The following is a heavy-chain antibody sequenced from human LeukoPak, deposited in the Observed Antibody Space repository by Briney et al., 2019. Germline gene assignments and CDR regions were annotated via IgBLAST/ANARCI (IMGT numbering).Heavy chain of an antibody. CDR3: ARKYHDFWSGSQYYFDY. J-gene: IGHJ4*02. Sequence: PSETLSLTCAVYGGSFSGYYWSWIRQPPGKGLEWIGEINHSGSTNYNPSLKSRVTISVDTSKNQFSLKLSSVTAADTAVYYCARKYHDFWSGSQYYFDYWGQGTLVTVSS. D-gene: IGHD3-3*01. V-gene: IGHV4-34*01. CDR1: GGSFSGYY. CDR2: INHSGST.